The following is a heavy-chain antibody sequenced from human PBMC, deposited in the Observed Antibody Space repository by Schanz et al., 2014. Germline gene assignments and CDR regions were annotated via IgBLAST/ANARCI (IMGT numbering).Heavy chain of an antibody. CDR2: ISWNSGSI. Sequence: EVQLVESGGGLVQPGRSLRLSCVVSGVTSDDYGMHLVLQVPGKGLEWVSGISWNSGSIGYADSVKGRFTISRDNSKNTLYLQMNSLRTEDTAVYFCAKSYDTSGYSGFDYWGQGTLVTVSS. CDR1: GVTSDDYG. V-gene: IGHV3-9*02. CDR3: AKSYDTSGYSGFDY. J-gene: IGHJ4*02. D-gene: IGHD3-22*01.